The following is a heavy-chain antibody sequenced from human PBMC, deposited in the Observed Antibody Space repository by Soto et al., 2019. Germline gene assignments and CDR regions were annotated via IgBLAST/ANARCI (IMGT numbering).Heavy chain of an antibody. V-gene: IGHV4-59*08. CDR1: PRSTNSNP. J-gene: IGHJ5*02. CDR2: MYYSGTT. Sequence: SATLSLTCTLSPRSTNSNPWRRTPPPPGTALEWIGYMYYSGTTNYNPSLKSRVTISVDTSKNQFSLKLSSVTAADTAVYYCARRSGQYCSGGSCYLYVDPWGQGTLVTVS. D-gene: IGHD2-15*01. CDR3: ARRSGQYCSGGSCYLYVDP.